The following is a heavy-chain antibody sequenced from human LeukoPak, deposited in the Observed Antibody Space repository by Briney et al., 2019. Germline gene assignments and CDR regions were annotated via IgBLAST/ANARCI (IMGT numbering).Heavy chain of an antibody. CDR3: ARDGQQLAYFDY. V-gene: IGHV3-53*01. Sequence: GGSLRLSCAASGFTVSSNYMSWVRQAPGKGLEWVSVIYSGGSTYYADSVKGRFTISRDNSKNTLYLQMNRLRAEDTAVYYCARDGQQLAYFDYWGQGTLVTVSS. D-gene: IGHD6-13*01. J-gene: IGHJ4*02. CDR2: IYSGGST. CDR1: GFTVSSNY.